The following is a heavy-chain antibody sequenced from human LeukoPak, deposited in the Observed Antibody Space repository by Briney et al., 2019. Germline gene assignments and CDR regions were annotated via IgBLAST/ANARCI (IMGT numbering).Heavy chain of an antibody. CDR2: INHSGST. D-gene: IGHD2-2*01. Sequence: SETLSLTCAVYGGSFSGYYWSWIRQPPGKGLEWIGEINHSGSTNYNPSLKSRVTISVDTSKNQFSLKLSSVTAADTAVYYCAWEAYCSSTSCSGNWFDPWGQGTLVTVSS. CDR3: AWEAYCSSTSCSGNWFDP. J-gene: IGHJ5*02. CDR1: GGSFSGYY. V-gene: IGHV4-34*01.